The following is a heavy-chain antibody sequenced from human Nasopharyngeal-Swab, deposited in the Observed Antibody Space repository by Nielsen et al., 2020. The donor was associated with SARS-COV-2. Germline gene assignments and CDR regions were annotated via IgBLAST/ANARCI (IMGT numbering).Heavy chain of an antibody. CDR2: IIPILGIA. CDR1: GGTFSRYA. D-gene: IGHD6-19*01. CDR3: ARNDIAVAGTAWFDP. J-gene: IGHJ5*02. Sequence: SVKVSCKDSGGTFSRYAISWVRQAPGQGLEWMGRIIPILGIANYAQKFQGRVTITADKSTSTAYMELSSLRSEDTAVYYCARNDIAVAGTAWFDPWGQGTLVTVSS. V-gene: IGHV1-69*04.